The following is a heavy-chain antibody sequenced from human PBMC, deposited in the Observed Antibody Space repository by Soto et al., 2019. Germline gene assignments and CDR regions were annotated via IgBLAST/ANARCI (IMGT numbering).Heavy chain of an antibody. V-gene: IGHV3-9*01. CDR2: ISWNSGSI. CDR1: GFTFDDYT. J-gene: IGHJ6*02. D-gene: IGHD4-17*01. Sequence: EVQLVESGGVVVQPGGSLRLSCAASGFTFDDYTMHWVRQAPGKGLEWVSGISWNSGSIGYADSVKGRFTISRDNAKNSLYLQMNSLRAEDTALYYCAKDLSMTTVTSEYYGMDVWGQGTTVTVSS. CDR3: AKDLSMTTVTSEYYGMDV.